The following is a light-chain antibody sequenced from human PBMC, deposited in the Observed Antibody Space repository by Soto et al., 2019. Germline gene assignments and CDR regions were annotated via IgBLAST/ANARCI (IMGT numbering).Light chain of an antibody. V-gene: IGKV3-11*01. CDR1: QSVSSY. CDR2: DAS. CDR3: QQRINWPPT. J-gene: IGKJ3*01. Sequence: EIVLTQSPATLSLSPGERATLSCRASQSVSSYLAWYQQKPGQAPRLLIYDASNRATGIPARFSGSGSGTDFTLTVSSLEPEDFAVYYCQQRINWPPTFGPVTKVDIK.